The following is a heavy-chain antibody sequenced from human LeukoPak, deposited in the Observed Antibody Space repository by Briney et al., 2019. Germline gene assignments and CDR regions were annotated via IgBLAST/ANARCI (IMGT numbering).Heavy chain of an antibody. CDR2: ISGSGGST. CDR1: GFTFSSYA. J-gene: IGHJ5*02. D-gene: IGHD2-2*01. V-gene: IGHV3-23*01. CDR3: AKDVSTSCLDL. Sequence: GGSLRLSCAASGFTFSSYAMSWVRQAPGKGLEWVSAISGSGGSTYYADSVKGRFTISRDNSKNTLYLQMNSLRAEDTAFSNCAKDVSTSCLDLWGQGTMVTVSS.